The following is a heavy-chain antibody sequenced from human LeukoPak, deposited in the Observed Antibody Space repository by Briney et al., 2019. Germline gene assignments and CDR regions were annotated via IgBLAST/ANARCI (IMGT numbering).Heavy chain of an antibody. J-gene: IGHJ4*02. Sequence: GGSLRLSCAASGFTFSSYAMHWVRQAPGKGLEWVAVISYDGSNKYYADSVKGRFTISRDNSKNTLYLQMNSLRAEDTAVYYCARGPKDIGSSLPFDYWGQGTLVTVSS. CDR1: GFTFSSYA. D-gene: IGHD1-26*01. CDR3: ARGPKDIGSSLPFDY. CDR2: ISYDGSNK. V-gene: IGHV3-30-3*01.